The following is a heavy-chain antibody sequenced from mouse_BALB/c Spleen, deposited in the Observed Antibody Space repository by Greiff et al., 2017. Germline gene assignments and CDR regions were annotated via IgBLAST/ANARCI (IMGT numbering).Heavy chain of an antibody. CDR3: ARLLGGYAMDY. CDR1: GFTFSSYA. CDR2: ISSGGSYT. D-gene: IGHD4-1*01. Sequence: EVQLVESGGGLVKPGGSLKLSCAASGFTFSSYAMSWVRQTPEKRLEWVATISSGGSYTYYPDSVKGRFTISRDNAKNTLYLQMSSLRSEDTAMYYCARLLGGYAMDYWGQGTSVTVSS. J-gene: IGHJ4*01. V-gene: IGHV5-9-3*01.